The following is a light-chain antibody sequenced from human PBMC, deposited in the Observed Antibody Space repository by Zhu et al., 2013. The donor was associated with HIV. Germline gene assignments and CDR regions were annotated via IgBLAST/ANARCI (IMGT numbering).Light chain of an antibody. V-gene: IGLV1-51*01. CDR1: TSNIENNY. CDR2: DNN. CDR3: GTWDSGLSAVV. Sequence: QSVLTQPPSVSAAPGQKVNISCSGSTSNIENNYVSWYQHLPGIAPKLLIFDNNKRPSGIPDRFSGSKSGTSATLGITGLQTGDEADYYCGTWDSGLSAVVFGGGTKLTVL. J-gene: IGLJ2*01.